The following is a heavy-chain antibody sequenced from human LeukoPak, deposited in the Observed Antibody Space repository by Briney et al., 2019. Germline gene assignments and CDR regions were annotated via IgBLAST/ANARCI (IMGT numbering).Heavy chain of an antibody. Sequence: SETLSLTCTVSGDSISGSALYWAWIRQPPGKRPEWIASIKYSGTTYYNLFLKSRVTISIDTSKNQFSLKLSSVTAADTAVYYCARGKQGRGAFDIWGQGTMVTVSS. CDR2: IKYSGTT. D-gene: IGHD3-10*01. V-gene: IGHV4-39*07. J-gene: IGHJ3*02. CDR1: GDSISGSALY. CDR3: ARGKQGRGAFDI.